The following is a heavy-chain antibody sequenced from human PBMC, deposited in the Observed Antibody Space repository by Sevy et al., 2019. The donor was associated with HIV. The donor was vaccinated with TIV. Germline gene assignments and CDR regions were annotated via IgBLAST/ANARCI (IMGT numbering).Heavy chain of an antibody. Sequence: GGSLRLSCVASGFTYSMNWVRQAPGKGLEWVSYISDSSANIHYADSVQGRFTISRDNAKNSLYLQMNTLRAEDTAVYYCASQRGGYERLYYFDSWGQGTLVTVS. D-gene: IGHD5-12*01. CDR3: ASQRGGYERLYYFDS. CDR1: GFTYS. CDR2: ISDSSANI. V-gene: IGHV3-48*01. J-gene: IGHJ4*02.